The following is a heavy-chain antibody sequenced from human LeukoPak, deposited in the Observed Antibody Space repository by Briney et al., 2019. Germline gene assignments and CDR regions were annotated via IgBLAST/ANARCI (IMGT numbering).Heavy chain of an antibody. V-gene: IGHV1-69*06. J-gene: IGHJ4*02. D-gene: IGHD1-26*01. Sequence: SVKVSCKASGGTFSSYAISWVRQAPGQGLEWMGGIIPIFGTANYAQKFQGRVTITADKSTSTAYMELSSLRSEDTAVYYCARSRKLYSFGSFDYWGQGTLVTVSS. CDR2: IIPIFGTA. CDR3: ARSRKLYSFGSFDY. CDR1: GGTFSSYA.